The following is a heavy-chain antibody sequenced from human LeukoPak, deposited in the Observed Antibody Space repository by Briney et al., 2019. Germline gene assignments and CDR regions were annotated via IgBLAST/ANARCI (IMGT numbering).Heavy chain of an antibody. J-gene: IGHJ6*03. CDR2: IIGSGGST. CDR3: AKERGTAMVRSHYMDV. CDR1: GFTFSSYA. Sequence: GGSLRLSCTASGFTFSSYAMSWVRQAPGKGLEWVSGIIGSGGSTYYADSVKGRFTISRDNSKNTLYLQMNSLRAEDTAVYYCAKERGTAMVRSHYMDVWGKGTTVTVSS. D-gene: IGHD5-18*01. V-gene: IGHV3-23*01.